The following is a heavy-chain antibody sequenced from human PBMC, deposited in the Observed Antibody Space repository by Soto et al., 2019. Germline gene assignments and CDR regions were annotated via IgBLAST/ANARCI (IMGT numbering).Heavy chain of an antibody. Sequence: QLQLQESGPGLVKPSETLSLTCTVSGDSISSSSYFWCWIRQPPGTGLEWIGSFYSIGRYYYNTSPKSRGSISVDESKNHLSLRLSSVTAADTAIYYCARHWEYVQQLISYSWDYWGQGTLVTVSS. CDR1: GDSISSSSYF. V-gene: IGHV4-39*01. CDR2: FYSIGRY. J-gene: IGHJ4*02. D-gene: IGHD6-6*01. CDR3: ARHWEYVQQLISYSWDY.